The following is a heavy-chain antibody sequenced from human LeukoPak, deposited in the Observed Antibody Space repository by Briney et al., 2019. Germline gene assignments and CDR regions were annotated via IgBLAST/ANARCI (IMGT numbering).Heavy chain of an antibody. CDR3: ASDKTAQLDNYYYYMDV. V-gene: IGHV3-11*04. CDR1: GFTFSDYY. D-gene: IGHD6-13*01. CDR2: ISSSGGTI. Sequence: PGGSLRLSCAASGFTFSDYYMNWIRQAPGKGLEWVSYISSSGGTIYYADSVKGRFTISRDNGKNSLYLQMNSLRAEDTAVYYCASDKTAQLDNYYYYMDVWGKGTTVTISS. J-gene: IGHJ6*03.